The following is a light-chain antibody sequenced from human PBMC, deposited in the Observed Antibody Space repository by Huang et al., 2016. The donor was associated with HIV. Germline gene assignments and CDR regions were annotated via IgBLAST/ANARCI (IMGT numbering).Light chain of an antibody. Sequence: EIVLTQSPATLSLSPGERATLSCRASQSVSSYLAWYQQKPGQAPRLLIYDASNRATGISARFSGIGSGTDFTLTISSLEPEDFAVYYCQHRSNWPITFGQGTRLEIK. CDR3: QHRSNWPIT. CDR2: DAS. V-gene: IGKV3-11*01. CDR1: QSVSSY. J-gene: IGKJ5*01.